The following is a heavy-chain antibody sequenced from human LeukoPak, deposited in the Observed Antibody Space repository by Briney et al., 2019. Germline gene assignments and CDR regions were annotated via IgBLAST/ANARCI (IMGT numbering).Heavy chain of an antibody. J-gene: IGHJ4*02. CDR1: GGSIKSYY. CDR3: ARGERTGGDY. CDR2: ISYSGGT. D-gene: IGHD3-16*01. V-gene: IGHV4-59*01. Sequence: SETLSLTCTVSGGSIKSYYWSWIRQPPGKGLEWIAYISYSGGTNQNPPLKSRVTISLDTSKNQFSLKLTSVTAADTAVYYCARGERTGGDYWGQGTLVTVSS.